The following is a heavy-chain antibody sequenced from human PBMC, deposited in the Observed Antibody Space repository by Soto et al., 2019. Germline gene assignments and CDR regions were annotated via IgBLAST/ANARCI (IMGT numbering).Heavy chain of an antibody. D-gene: IGHD6-13*01. J-gene: IGHJ6*02. CDR3: AREAAAERNYYGLDV. CDR2: ISGYNGNT. Sequence: QVQLVQSGPEVRKPGASVKVSCKASGYIFSRYGISWVRQAPGQGLEWMAWISGYNGNTKFGERVQGRVNVTTDTSTSTAYMELRSLRSDDTAVYYCAREAAAERNYYGLDVWVQGTTVIVSS. V-gene: IGHV1-18*04. CDR1: GYIFSRYG.